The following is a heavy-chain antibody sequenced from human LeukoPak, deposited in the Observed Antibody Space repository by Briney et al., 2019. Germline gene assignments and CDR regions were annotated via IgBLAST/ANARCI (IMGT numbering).Heavy chain of an antibody. CDR1: GGSLSNYY. J-gene: IGHJ4*02. CDR2: IYASGST. Sequence: SETLSLTCTVSGGSLSNYYCSWIRQPAGMGLEWIGRIYASGSTNYNPSLKSRVTMSVDTSNNQFSLNLSSVTAADTAVYYCARTSARGAQFDYWGQGTLVTVSS. D-gene: IGHD3-10*01. CDR3: ARTSARGAQFDY. V-gene: IGHV4-4*07.